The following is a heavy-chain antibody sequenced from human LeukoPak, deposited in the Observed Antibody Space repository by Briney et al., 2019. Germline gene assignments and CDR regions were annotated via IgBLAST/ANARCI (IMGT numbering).Heavy chain of an antibody. D-gene: IGHD1-26*01. CDR1: GFTFSSYA. CDR2: ISSNGGST. Sequence: GGSLRLSCAASGFTFSSYAMHWVRQAPGKGREYVSAISSNGGSTYYANSVKGRFTISRDNSKNTLYLQMGSLRAEDMAVYYCARRSGSPPDVFDIWGQGTMVTVSS. CDR3: ARRSGSPPDVFDI. V-gene: IGHV3-64*01. J-gene: IGHJ3*02.